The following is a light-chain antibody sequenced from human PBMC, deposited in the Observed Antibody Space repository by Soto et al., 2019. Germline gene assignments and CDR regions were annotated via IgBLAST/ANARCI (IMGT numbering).Light chain of an antibody. J-gene: IGLJ1*01. Sequence: QSALTQPASVSGSPGQSINLSCTGTSSDVGSYNLVSWYQQHPGKAPKLMIYEGSKRPSGVSNRFSGSKSGNTASLTISGLRAEDEADYYCCSFAGSNTFVFGTGTKLTVL. V-gene: IGLV2-23*03. CDR1: SSDVGSYNL. CDR2: EGS. CDR3: CSFAGSNTFV.